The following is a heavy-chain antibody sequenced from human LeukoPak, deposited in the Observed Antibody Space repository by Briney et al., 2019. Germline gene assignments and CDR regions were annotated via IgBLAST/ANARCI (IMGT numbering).Heavy chain of an antibody. J-gene: IGHJ4*02. Sequence: GGSLRLSCAASGFTFSSYAMHWVRQAPGKGLEWVAVISYDGSNKYYADSVKGRFTISRDNSKNTLYLQMNSLRAEDTAVYYCASGQQLLVLPNPYYFDYWGQGTLVTVSS. D-gene: IGHD6-13*01. V-gene: IGHV3-30-3*01. CDR1: GFTFSSYA. CDR3: ASGQQLLVLPNPYYFDY. CDR2: ISYDGSNK.